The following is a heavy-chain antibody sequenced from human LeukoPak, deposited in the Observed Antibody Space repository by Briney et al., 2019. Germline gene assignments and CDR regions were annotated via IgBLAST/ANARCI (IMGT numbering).Heavy chain of an antibody. V-gene: IGHV3-7*01. CDR2: IKQDGSEK. D-gene: IGHD3-22*01. CDR3: ARESSGRPYYFDY. Sequence: GGSLRLSCAASGFTFSSYWMSWVRQAPGKGLEWVANIKQDGSEKYYVDSVKGRFTISRDNAKNSLYLQMNSLRAEDTAVYYCARESSGRPYYFDYWGQGTLVTVSS. J-gene: IGHJ4*02. CDR1: GFTFSSYW.